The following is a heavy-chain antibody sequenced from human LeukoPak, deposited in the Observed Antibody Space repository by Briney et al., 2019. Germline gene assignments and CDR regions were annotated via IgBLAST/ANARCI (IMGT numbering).Heavy chain of an antibody. V-gene: IGHV3-21*01. D-gene: IGHD3-10*01. CDR2: ISSSSSYI. CDR1: GSTFSSYS. J-gene: IGHJ1*01. CDR3: ASAAVVRF. Sequence: PGGSLRPSCAASGSTFSSYSMNWVRQAPGKGLEWVSSISSSSSYIDYADSVKGRFTISRDKAKNSLNLQMNSRRAEETAAYYCASAAVVRFWGQGTLVTVSS.